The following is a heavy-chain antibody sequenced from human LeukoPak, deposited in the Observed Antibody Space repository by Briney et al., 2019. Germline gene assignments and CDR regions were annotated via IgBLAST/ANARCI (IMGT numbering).Heavy chain of an antibody. CDR2: INPNSGGT. CDR1: RYTFTGYY. Sequence: SVKVTRQSCRYTFTGYYMRWVGQARGQGRDWMGWINPNSGGTNYARKLQGRVTMTRDTSISTGYMELSRLRSDDTAVYYCARARYNCGSNWFDPWGQGTLVTVSS. CDR3: ARARYNCGSNWFDP. J-gene: IGHJ5*02. V-gene: IGHV1-2*02. D-gene: IGHD1-1*01.